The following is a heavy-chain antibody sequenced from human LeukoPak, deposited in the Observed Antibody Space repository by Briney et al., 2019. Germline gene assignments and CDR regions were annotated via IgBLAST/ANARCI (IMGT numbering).Heavy chain of an antibody. Sequence: VASVKVSCKASGYTFTDYGITWVRQAPGQGLEYMGWISFYNGNTNYAQKLQGRVTMTTDTSTSTAYMELRSLRSDDTAVYYCARAPHTPYSGSEAFDPWGQGTLVTVSS. J-gene: IGHJ5*02. CDR2: ISFYNGNT. CDR1: GYTFTDYG. D-gene: IGHD2-21*01. V-gene: IGHV1-18*01. CDR3: ARAPHTPYSGSEAFDP.